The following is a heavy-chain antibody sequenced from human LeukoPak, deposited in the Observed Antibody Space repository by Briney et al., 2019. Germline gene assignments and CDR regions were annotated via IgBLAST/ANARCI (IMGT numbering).Heavy chain of an antibody. J-gene: IGHJ4*02. CDR3: ARDSGYSNADFDY. D-gene: IGHD3-22*01. Sequence: SETLSLTCTVSGGSISSYYWSWIRQPPGKGLEWIGYIYHSGSTNYNPSLKSRVTISVDTSKNQFSLKLSSVTAADTAVYYCARDSGYSNADFDYWGQGTLVTVS. V-gene: IGHV4-59*01. CDR2: IYHSGST. CDR1: GGSISSYY.